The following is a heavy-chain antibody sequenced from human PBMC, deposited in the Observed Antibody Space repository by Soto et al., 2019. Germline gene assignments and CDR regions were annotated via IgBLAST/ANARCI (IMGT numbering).Heavy chain of an antibody. D-gene: IGHD6-13*01. CDR3: AIGGASSSLGDYYYGMDV. J-gene: IGHJ6*02. CDR2: IVVGSGNT. V-gene: IGHV1-58*01. Sequence: SVKVSCKASGFTFTSSAVQWVRQARGQRLERIGWIVVGSGNTNYAQKFQERVTITRDMSTSTAYMELSSLRSEDTAVYYCAIGGASSSLGDYYYGMDVWGQGTTVTVSS. CDR1: GFTFTSSA.